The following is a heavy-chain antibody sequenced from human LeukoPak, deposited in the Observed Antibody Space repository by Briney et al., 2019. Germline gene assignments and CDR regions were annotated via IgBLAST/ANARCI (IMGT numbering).Heavy chain of an antibody. D-gene: IGHD2-15*01. Sequence: GGSLRLSCTASGFTFGDYAMSWFRQAPGEGLEWVGFIRSKAHGGTTEYAASVKGRFTISRDDSKSIADLQMDSLKTEDTAVYYCTRAGRYCSGGSCYSFYWGQGTLVTVSS. CDR1: GFTFGDYA. J-gene: IGHJ4*02. CDR3: TRAGRYCSGGSCYSFY. CDR2: IRSKAHGGTT. V-gene: IGHV3-49*03.